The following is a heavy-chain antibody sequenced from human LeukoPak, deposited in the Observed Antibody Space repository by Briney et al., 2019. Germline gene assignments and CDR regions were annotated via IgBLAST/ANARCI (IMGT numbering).Heavy chain of an antibody. J-gene: IGHJ4*02. D-gene: IGHD3-22*01. CDR3: AKDILSWSSGYPENVGFDY. CDR2: ISYDGSHT. V-gene: IGHV3-30*18. Sequence: PGGSLRLFCAASEFTFSRYGMNWVRQAPGKGLERVALISYDGSHTSYIDSVKGRFTISRDNSKNTLYLQMHSLRTEDTAVYFCAKDILSWSSGYPENVGFDYWGQGTLVTVSS. CDR1: EFTFSRYG.